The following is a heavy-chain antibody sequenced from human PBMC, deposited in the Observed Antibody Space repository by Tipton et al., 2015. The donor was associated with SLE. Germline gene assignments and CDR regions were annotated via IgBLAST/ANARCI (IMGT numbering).Heavy chain of an antibody. CDR3: ARDKSSHSKYILDY. D-gene: IGHD3-3*02. Sequence: GLVKPSETLSLNCTVSGGSISSYYWSWIRQPAGKGLEWIGRIYPTGNTNYNPSLNSRVTMSVDTSKNQFSLNLTSVTAADTAVYYCARDKSSHSKYILDYWGQGTLVTVSS. J-gene: IGHJ4*02. CDR2: IYPTGNT. CDR1: GGSISSYY. V-gene: IGHV4-4*07.